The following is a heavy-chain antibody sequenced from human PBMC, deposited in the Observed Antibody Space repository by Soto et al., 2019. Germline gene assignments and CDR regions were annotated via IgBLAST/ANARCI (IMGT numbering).Heavy chain of an antibody. Sequence: GASVKVSCKASGYTFTSYAMHWVRQAPGQRLEWMGWINAGNGNTKYSQKFQGRVTITRDTSASTAYMELSRLRSDDTAVYYCARALGSSWYLDYYYYGMDVWGQGTTVTVS. V-gene: IGHV1-3*01. D-gene: IGHD6-13*01. CDR3: ARALGSSWYLDYYYYGMDV. CDR1: GYTFTSYA. J-gene: IGHJ6*02. CDR2: INAGNGNT.